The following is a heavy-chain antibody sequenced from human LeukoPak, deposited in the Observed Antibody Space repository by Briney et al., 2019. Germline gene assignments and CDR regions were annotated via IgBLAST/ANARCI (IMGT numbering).Heavy chain of an antibody. CDR3: AKVKYGSFADPFDF. V-gene: IGHV4-38-2*01. J-gene: IGHJ4*02. CDR1: GYSINSGYY. D-gene: IGHD1-26*01. CDR2: IYHSGST. Sequence: SETLSLSCAVSGYSINSGYYWGWIRQPPGKGLEWIGNIYHSGSTYYNPSVETRVTISLDTSKNHFSLRMASVTAADTAIYYCAKVKYGSFADPFDFWGQGTLVTVS.